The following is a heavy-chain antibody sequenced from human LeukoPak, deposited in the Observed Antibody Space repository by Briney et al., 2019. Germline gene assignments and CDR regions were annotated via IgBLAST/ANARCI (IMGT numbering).Heavy chain of an antibody. J-gene: IGHJ4*02. CDR1: GGSISSSYYY. V-gene: IGHV4-39*01. CDR2: IYYSGST. Sequence: SETLSLTCTVSGGSISSSYYYWGWIRQPPGKGLEWIGSIYYSGSTYYNPSLKSRVTISVDTSKNQFSLKLRSVTAADTAVYYCAASLRTFDYWGQGTLVTVSS. CDR3: AASLRTFDY.